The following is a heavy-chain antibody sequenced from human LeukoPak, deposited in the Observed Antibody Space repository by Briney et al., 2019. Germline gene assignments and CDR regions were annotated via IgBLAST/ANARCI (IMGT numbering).Heavy chain of an antibody. V-gene: IGHV3-15*01. D-gene: IGHD2-2*01. CDR1: GFTFSSFA. CDR3: ATDRAACSGTSCYHAFHI. CDR2: IRSKAAGGTI. J-gene: IGHJ3*02. Sequence: GGSLRLSCAASGFTFSSFAMSWVRQAPGKGLEWVGRIRSKAAGGTIDYAATVKGGFTISRDDSKNTLYLQMNSLKTEDTAVYYCATDRAACSGTSCYHAFHIWGQGTMVTVSS.